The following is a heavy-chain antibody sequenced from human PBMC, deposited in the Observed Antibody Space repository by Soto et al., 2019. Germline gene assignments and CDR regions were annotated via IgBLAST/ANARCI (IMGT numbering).Heavy chain of an antibody. CDR1: GFTFSSYS. CDR2: ISSSSSTI. J-gene: IGHJ4*02. D-gene: IGHD3-10*01. CDR3: ARANYYGSPGDFDY. Sequence: EVQLVESGGGLVQPGGSLSLSCAASGFTFSSYSMNWVRRAPGKGLEWVSYISSSSSTIYYADSVKGRFTISRDNAKNLLYLQMNRLRAEDTAVYYCARANYYGSPGDFDYWGQGTLVTVSS. V-gene: IGHV3-48*01.